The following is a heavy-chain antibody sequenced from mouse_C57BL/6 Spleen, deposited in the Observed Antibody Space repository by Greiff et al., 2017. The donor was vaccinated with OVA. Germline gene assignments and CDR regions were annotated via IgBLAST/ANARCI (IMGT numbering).Heavy chain of an antibody. CDR2: IDPETGGT. D-gene: IGHD3-2*02. V-gene: IGHV1-15*01. J-gene: IGHJ4*01. Sequence: VQLVESGAELVRPGASVTLSCKASGYTFTDYEMHWVKQTPVHGLEWIGAIDPETGGTAYNQKFKGKAILTADKSSSTAYMELRSLTSEDSAVYYCTRDDSSGYPSSIAMDYWGQGTSVTVSS. CDR1: GYTFTDYE. CDR3: TRDDSSGYPSSIAMDY.